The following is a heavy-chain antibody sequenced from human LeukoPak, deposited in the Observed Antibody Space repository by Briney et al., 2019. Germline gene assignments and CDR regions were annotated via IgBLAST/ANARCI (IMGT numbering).Heavy chain of an antibody. CDR2: IYYSGST. J-gene: IGHJ6*03. Sequence: PSETLSLACTVSGGSISSYYWSWIRQPPGKGLEWIGYIYYSGSTNYNPSLKSRVTISVDTSKNQFSLKLSSVTAADTAVYYCARPGLGGYYYYMDVWGKGTTATVSS. CDR3: ARPGLGGYYYYMDV. V-gene: IGHV4-59*08. CDR1: GGSISSYY. D-gene: IGHD3-16*01.